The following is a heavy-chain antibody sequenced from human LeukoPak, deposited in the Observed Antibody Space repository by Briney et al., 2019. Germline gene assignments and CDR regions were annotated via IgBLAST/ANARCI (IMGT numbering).Heavy chain of an antibody. CDR3: AKMDTAMVWSYGMDV. V-gene: IGHV3-23*01. CDR1: GFTVSSNY. D-gene: IGHD5-18*01. CDR2: ISGSGGST. J-gene: IGHJ6*02. Sequence: GGSLRLSCAASGFTVSSNYMSWVRQAPGKGLEWVSAISGSGGSTYYADSVKGRFTISRDNTKNTLYLQMNSLRAEDTAVYYCAKMDTAMVWSYGMDVWGQGTTVTVSS.